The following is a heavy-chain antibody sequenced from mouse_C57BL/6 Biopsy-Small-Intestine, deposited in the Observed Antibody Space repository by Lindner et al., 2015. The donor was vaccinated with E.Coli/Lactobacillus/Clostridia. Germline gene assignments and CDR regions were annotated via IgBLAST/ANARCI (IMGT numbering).Heavy chain of an antibody. CDR1: GYAFSSSW. Sequence: VQLQESGPELVKPGASVKISCKASGYAFSSSWMNWVKQRPGKGPEWIGRIYFGDGDTNYNGKFKGKATLTADKSSSTAYMQLSSLTSEDSAVYFCARTYFYAMDYWGQGTSVTVSS. D-gene: IGHD2-10*01. CDR2: IYFGDGDT. V-gene: IGHV1-82*01. J-gene: IGHJ4*01. CDR3: ARTYFYAMDY.